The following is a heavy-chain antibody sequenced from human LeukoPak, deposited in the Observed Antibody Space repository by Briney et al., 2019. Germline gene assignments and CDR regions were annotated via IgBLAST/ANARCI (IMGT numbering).Heavy chain of an antibody. J-gene: IGHJ3*02. V-gene: IGHV4-34*01. CDR3: ASGMTPPYYYDSSGLLKYAFDI. CDR1: GGSFSGYY. CDR2: INHSGST. Sequence: PSETLSLTCAVYGGSFSGYYWSCIRQPPGKGLEWIGEINHSGSTNYNPSLKSRVTISVDTSKNQFSLKLSSVTAADTAVYYCASGMTPPYYYDSSGLLKYAFDIWGQGTMVTVSS. D-gene: IGHD3-22*01.